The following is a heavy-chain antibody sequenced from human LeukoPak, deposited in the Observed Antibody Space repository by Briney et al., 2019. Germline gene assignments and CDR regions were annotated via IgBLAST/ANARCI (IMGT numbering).Heavy chain of an antibody. J-gene: IGHJ4*02. V-gene: IGHV3-23*01. CDR1: GFTFSSYA. D-gene: IGHD6-19*01. Sequence: GGSLRLSCAASGFTFSSYAMSWVRQARGKGLEWVSDISGSGGSTYYADSVKGRFTISRDNSKNTLYLQMNSLRAEDTAVYYCAKDQGSSGWAQYYFDYWGQGTLVTVSS. CDR3: AKDQGSSGWAQYYFDY. CDR2: ISGSGGST.